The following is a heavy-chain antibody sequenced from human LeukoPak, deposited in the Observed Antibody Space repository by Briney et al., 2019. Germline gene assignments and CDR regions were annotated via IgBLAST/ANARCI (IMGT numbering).Heavy chain of an antibody. Sequence: ASVKVSCKASEYTSTGHYLHWVRQAPGQGLEWMGWINPNTGATTYAQRFQGRVTLTRDTSISTAYMDLSRLRPDDTAVYYCASVGVVADYGLDVWGQGTTVTVSS. D-gene: IGHD2-15*01. CDR1: EYTSTGHY. J-gene: IGHJ6*02. CDR2: INPNTGAT. CDR3: ASVGVVADYGLDV. V-gene: IGHV1-2*02.